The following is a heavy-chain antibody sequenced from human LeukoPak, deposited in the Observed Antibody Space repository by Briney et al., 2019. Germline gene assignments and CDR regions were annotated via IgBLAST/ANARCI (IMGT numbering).Heavy chain of an antibody. D-gene: IGHD1-26*01. CDR3: VTDLRRELLYVEY. V-gene: IGHV3-15*01. CDR2: IKSKSNGSTR. Sequence: PGRSLRLSCVASGVTFSSNAIHWVRQAPGKALEWVGRIKSKSNGSTRDYAAPVKGRFTISRDDEKNPPYLQKHSLPTEDTSVYYRVTDLRRELLYVEYWGQGTLVTVSS. J-gene: IGHJ4*02. CDR1: GVTFSSNA.